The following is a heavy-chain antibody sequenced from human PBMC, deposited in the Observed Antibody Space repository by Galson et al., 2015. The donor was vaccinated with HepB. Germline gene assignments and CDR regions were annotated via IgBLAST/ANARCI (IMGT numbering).Heavy chain of an antibody. J-gene: IGHJ4*01. CDR3: AKDLATTGEFDY. D-gene: IGHD7-27*01. CDR1: GFTFSRYG. Sequence: SLRLSCAASGFTFSRYGMHWVRQAPGKGLEWVAVISYDGNNKYYADSVKGRFTISRDNSKNTLYLQMDSLRTEDTAVYYCAKDLATTGEFDYWGHGTLVTVSS. V-gene: IGHV3-30*18. CDR2: ISYDGNNK.